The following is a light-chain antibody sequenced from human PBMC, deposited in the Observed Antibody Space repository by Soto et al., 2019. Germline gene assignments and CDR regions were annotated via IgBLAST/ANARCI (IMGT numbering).Light chain of an antibody. CDR3: ETWDSNTVV. CDR1: SGHSSYI. J-gene: IGLJ2*01. CDR2: LEGSGSY. Sequence: QPVPTQSSSASASLGSSVKLTCTLSSGHSSYIIAWHQQQPGKAPRYLMKLEGSGSYNKGSGVPDRFSGSSSGADRYLTISNLQFEDEADYYCETWDSNTVVFGGGTKLTVL. V-gene: IGLV4-60*02.